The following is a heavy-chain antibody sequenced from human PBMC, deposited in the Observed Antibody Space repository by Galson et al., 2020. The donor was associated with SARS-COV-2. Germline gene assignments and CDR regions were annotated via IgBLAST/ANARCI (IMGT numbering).Heavy chain of an antibody. CDR1: GFTFSSYS. CDR2: ISGSSSYI. V-gene: IGHV3-21*01. CDR3: ARDLVGGRRGWFDP. D-gene: IGHD2-15*01. Sequence: GESLKISCAASGFTFSSYSMNWVRQAPGKGLEWVSSISGSSSYIYYVDSVKGRFTISRDNAKNSLYLEMNSLRAEDTAVYYCARDLVGGRRGWFDPWGQGTLVIVSS. J-gene: IGHJ5*02.